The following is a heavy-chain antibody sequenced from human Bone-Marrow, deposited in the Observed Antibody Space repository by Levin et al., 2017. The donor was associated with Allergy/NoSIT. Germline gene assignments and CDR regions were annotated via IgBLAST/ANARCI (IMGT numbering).Heavy chain of an antibody. J-gene: IGHJ3*01. CDR3: ARDNSGYSSDF. CDR2: FDPRGDST. CDR1: GYKFSKSN. Sequence: PGGSLRLSCKAYGYKFSKSNMHWVRQAPGQGLEWIAIFDPRGDSTRVAQKFHGRVTTAWDASTSTVTMELRSLTSEDTAVYYCARDNSGYSSDFWGQGTLVTV. D-gene: IGHD5-12*01. V-gene: IGHV1-46*01.